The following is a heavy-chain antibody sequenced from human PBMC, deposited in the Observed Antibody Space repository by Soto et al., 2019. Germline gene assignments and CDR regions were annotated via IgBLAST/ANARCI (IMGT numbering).Heavy chain of an antibody. V-gene: IGHV4-31*03. D-gene: IGHD3-22*01. J-gene: IGHJ6*02. Sequence: QVQLQESGPGLVKPSQTLSLTCTVSGGSISSGGYYWSWIRQHPGKGLEWIGYIYYSGSTYYNPSLKSRVTISVDTSKNQFSLKLSSVTAADTAVYYCVSSSYYYDSSGYLGRYYYYYYGMDVWGQGTTVTVSS. CDR3: VSSSYYYDSSGYLGRYYYYYYGMDV. CDR2: IYYSGST. CDR1: GGSISSGGYY.